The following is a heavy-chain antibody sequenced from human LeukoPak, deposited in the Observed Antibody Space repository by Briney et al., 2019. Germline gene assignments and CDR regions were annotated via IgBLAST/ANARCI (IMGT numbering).Heavy chain of an antibody. CDR1: GFTVSSNY. D-gene: IGHD6-13*01. Sequence: GGSLRLSCAASGFTVSSNYMSWVRQAPGKGLEWVSVIYSGGSTYYADSVKGRFTISRDNSKNTLYLQMNSLRAEDTAVYYCARAYSSSWYFDYWGQGTLVTVSS. J-gene: IGHJ4*02. V-gene: IGHV3-66*01. CDR3: ARAYSSSWYFDY. CDR2: IYSGGST.